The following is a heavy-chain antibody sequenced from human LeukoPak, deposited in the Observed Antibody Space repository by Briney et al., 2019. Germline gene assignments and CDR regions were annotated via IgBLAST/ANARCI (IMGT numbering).Heavy chain of an antibody. J-gene: IGHJ4*02. V-gene: IGHV4-59*01. CDR3: ARDRGYSGYDYDY. CDR2: IYYSGST. Sequence: PSETLSLTCTVSGGPISSYYWSWIRQPPGKGLEWIGYIYYSGSTNYNPSLKSRVTISVDTSKNQFSLKLSSVTAADTAVYYCARDRGYSGYDYDYWGQGTLVTVSS. D-gene: IGHD5-12*01. CDR1: GGPISSYY.